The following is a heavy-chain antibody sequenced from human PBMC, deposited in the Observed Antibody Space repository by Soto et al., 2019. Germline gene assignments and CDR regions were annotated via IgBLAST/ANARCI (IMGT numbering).Heavy chain of an antibody. Sequence: TLSETLSLTCSVSGDSISNLDYFWAWIRQPPGQALEYIGYIYKSATTYYNPSFESRVAISVDTSKSQFSLNVTSVTAADTAVYFCARGRYCLTGRCFPNWFDSWGQGALVTVSS. D-gene: IGHD7-27*01. V-gene: IGHV4-30-4*01. CDR1: GDSISNLDYF. J-gene: IGHJ5*01. CDR2: IYKSATT. CDR3: ARGRYCLTGRCFPNWFDS.